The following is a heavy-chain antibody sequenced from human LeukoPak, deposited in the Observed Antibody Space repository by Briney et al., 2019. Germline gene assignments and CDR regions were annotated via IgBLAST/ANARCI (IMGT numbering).Heavy chain of an antibody. CDR1: GGSFSGYY. J-gene: IGHJ6*03. CDR2: INHSGST. CDR3: ARGPRLRIAAAGTYYYYYMDV. D-gene: IGHD6-13*01. Sequence: PSETLSLTCAVYGGSFSGYYWSWIRQPPGKGLEWIGEINHSGSTNYNPSLKSRVTISVDTSKNQFSLKLSSVTAADTAVYYCARGPRLRIAAAGTYYYYYMDVWGKGTTVTVSS. V-gene: IGHV4-34*01.